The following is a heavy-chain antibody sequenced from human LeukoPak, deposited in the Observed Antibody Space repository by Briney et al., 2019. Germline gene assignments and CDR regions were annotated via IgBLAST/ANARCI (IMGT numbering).Heavy chain of an antibody. Sequence: LETLSLTCAVYGGSFSGYYWSWIRQPPGKGLEWIGEINHSGSTNYNPSLKSRVAISVDTSKNQFSLKLSSVTAADTAVYYCARGIAARYHWFDPWGQGTLVTVSS. CDR3: ARGIAARYHWFDP. CDR1: GGSFSGYY. D-gene: IGHD6-6*01. J-gene: IGHJ5*02. CDR2: INHSGST. V-gene: IGHV4-34*01.